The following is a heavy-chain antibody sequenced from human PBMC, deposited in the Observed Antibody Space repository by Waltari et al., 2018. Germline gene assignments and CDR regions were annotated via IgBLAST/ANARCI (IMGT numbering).Heavy chain of an antibody. Sequence: QVQLLQSGAEVKKPGASVKVSCEASGYTFTGYYMHWVRQAPGQGLEWMGRINPNSGGTNYAQKFQGRVTMTRDTSIRTVYMEVSRLRSDDTAVYYCARSGAYTTRNYWGQGTLVTVSS. V-gene: IGHV1-2*06. CDR1: GYTFTGYY. CDR2: INPNSGGT. J-gene: IGHJ4*02. D-gene: IGHD1-26*01. CDR3: ARSGAYTTRNY.